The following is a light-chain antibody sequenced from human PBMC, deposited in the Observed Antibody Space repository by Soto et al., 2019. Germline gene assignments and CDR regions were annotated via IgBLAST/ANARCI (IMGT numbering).Light chain of an antibody. V-gene: IGKV3-20*01. CDR3: QQYGGPPWT. J-gene: IGKJ1*01. CDR2: GAS. Sequence: EIVLTQSPGTLSLSPGDRVTLSCRASQSVSSGYLAWYQQKPGQAPRLLIYGASNRATGIPVRFSGSGSGTDFTLTISRLEPEDFAVYFGQQYGGPPWTFGQGTKVEVK. CDR1: QSVSSGY.